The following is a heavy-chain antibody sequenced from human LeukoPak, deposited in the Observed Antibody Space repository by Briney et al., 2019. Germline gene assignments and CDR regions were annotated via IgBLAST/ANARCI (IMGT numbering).Heavy chain of an antibody. Sequence: ASVKVSCKASGYTFTSYDINWVRQATGQGLEWMGWMNPNSGNTGYAQKFQGRVTMTRNTSISTAYMELSSLRSEDTAVYYCARTPIRFLEWLLSNAFDIWGQGTVVTVSS. CDR2: MNPNSGNT. CDR3: ARTPIRFLEWLLSNAFDI. V-gene: IGHV1-8*01. D-gene: IGHD3-3*01. J-gene: IGHJ3*02. CDR1: GYTFTSYD.